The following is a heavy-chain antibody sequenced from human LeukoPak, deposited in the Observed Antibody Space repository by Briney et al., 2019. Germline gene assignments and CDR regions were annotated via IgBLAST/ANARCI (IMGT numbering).Heavy chain of an antibody. V-gene: IGHV1-46*01. D-gene: IGHD3-9*01. Sequence: ASVKVSCKASGYTFTSYYMHWVRQAPGQGLEWMGIINPSGGSTSYAQKFQGRVTMTRDTSTSTVYMELSSLRSEDTAVYYCARIGHKSVVVDILTGYSKGHGAFDIWGQGTMVTVSS. CDR1: GYTFTSYY. J-gene: IGHJ3*02. CDR2: INPSGGST. CDR3: ARIGHKSVVVDILTGYSKGHGAFDI.